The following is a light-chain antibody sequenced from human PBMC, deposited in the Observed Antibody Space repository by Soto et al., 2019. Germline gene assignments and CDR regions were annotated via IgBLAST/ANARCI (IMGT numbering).Light chain of an antibody. V-gene: IGLV2-11*01. CDR1: SSDVGGYNY. CDR2: DVS. J-gene: IGLJ1*01. CDR3: CSYAGSYTQV. Sequence: QSALTQPRSVSGSPGQSVTTSCTGTSSDVGGYNYVSWHHQHPGKAPKLMIYDVSKRPSGVPDRFSGSKSGNTASLTISGLQAEDEADYYCCSYAGSYTQVFGTGTKLTVL.